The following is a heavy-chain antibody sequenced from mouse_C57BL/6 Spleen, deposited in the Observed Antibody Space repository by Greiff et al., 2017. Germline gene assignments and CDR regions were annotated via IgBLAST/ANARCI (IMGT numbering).Heavy chain of an antibody. CDR1: GYSFTDYN. CDR3: ARRDYSNYDAMDY. Sequence: VQLQQSGPELVKPGASVKISCKASGYSFTDYNMNWVNQSNGKSLEWIGVINPNYGTTSYNQKFKGQATLTVDQSSSTAYRQLNSLTSEDSAGYYCARRDYSNYDAMDYWGQGTSVTVSS. V-gene: IGHV1-39*01. D-gene: IGHD2-5*01. CDR2: INPNYGTT. J-gene: IGHJ4*01.